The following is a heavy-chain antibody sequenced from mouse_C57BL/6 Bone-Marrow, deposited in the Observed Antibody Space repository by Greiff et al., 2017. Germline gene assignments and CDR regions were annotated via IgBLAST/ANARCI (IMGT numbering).Heavy chain of an antibody. CDR2: ISYDGSN. Sequence: EVQLQQSGPGLVKPSQSLSLTCSVTGYSITSGYYWNWIRQFPGNKLEWMGYISYDGSNNYNPSLKNRISITRDTSKNQFFLKLNSVTTEDTATYYCAREEDYYGSSPYYYAMDYWGQGTSVTVSS. J-gene: IGHJ4*01. V-gene: IGHV3-6*01. CDR1: GYSITSGYY. CDR3: AREEDYYGSSPYYYAMDY. D-gene: IGHD1-1*01.